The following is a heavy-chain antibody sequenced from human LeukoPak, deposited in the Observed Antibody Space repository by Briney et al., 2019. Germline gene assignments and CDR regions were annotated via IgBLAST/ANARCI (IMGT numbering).Heavy chain of an antibody. CDR3: AREGMVRGVDI. CDR1: GGSIRSGGYS. J-gene: IGHJ3*02. Sequence: SQTLSLTCAVSGGSIRSGGYSWSWIRQPPGKGLEWIGYIYHSGSTYYNPSLKSRVTISVDRSKNQFSLKLSSVTAADTAVYYCAREGMVRGVDIWGQGTMVTVSS. CDR2: IYHSGST. D-gene: IGHD3-10*01. V-gene: IGHV4-30-2*01.